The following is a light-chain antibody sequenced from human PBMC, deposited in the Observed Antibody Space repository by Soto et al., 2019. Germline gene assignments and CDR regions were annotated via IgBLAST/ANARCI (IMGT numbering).Light chain of an antibody. CDR1: SSNIGSNF. J-gene: IGLJ1*01. CDR3: AAWDDSLRGRV. Sequence: SSSNIGSNFVYWYQQLPGTAPKLLIYNNNQRPSGVPDRFSGFKSGTSASLAISGLRSEDEADFYCAAWDDSLRGRVFGTGTKVTAL. V-gene: IGLV1-47*02. CDR2: NNN.